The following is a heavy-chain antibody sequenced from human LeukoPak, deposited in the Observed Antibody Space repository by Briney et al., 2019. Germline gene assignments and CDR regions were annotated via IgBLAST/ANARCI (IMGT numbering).Heavy chain of an antibody. CDR2: INPNSGGT. CDR1: GYTFTGYY. J-gene: IGHJ4*02. CDR3: ARDRSWWNYSIVDY. Sequence: ASVKVSCKASGYTFTGYYMHWVRQAPGQELEWMGWINPNSGGTNYAQKFQGRVTMTRDTSISTAYMELSRLRSDDTAVYYCARDRSWWNYSIVDYWGQGTLVTVSS. V-gene: IGHV1-2*02. D-gene: IGHD1-7*01.